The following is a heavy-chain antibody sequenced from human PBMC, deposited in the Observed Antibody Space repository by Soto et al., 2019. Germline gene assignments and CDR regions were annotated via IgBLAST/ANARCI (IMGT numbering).Heavy chain of an antibody. D-gene: IGHD3-22*01. J-gene: IGHJ6*02. CDR2: IYYSGST. V-gene: IGHV4-59*08. CDR1: GGSISSYY. CDR3: ARRLYYDSSGFEGGGMDV. Sequence: SETLSLTCTVSGGSISSYYWSWIRQPPGKGLEWIGYIYYSGSTNYNPSLKSRVTISVDTSKNQFSLKLSSVTAADTAVYYCARRLYYDSSGFEGGGMDVWGQGTTVTVS.